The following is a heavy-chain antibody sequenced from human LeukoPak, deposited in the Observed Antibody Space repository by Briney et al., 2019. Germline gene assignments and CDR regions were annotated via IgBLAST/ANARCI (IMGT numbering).Heavy chain of an antibody. V-gene: IGHV4-59*08. D-gene: IGHD1-26*01. Sequence: SETLSLTCTVSGGSISGSYWSWIRQSPGKGLEWIGYIYYSGSTNYNPSLKSRVTILLDTSKNQFSLKLSSVTAADTAVYYCARLQYTGSYYPDYWGQGTLVTVSS. J-gene: IGHJ4*02. CDR2: IYYSGST. CDR3: ARLQYTGSYYPDY. CDR1: GGSISGSY.